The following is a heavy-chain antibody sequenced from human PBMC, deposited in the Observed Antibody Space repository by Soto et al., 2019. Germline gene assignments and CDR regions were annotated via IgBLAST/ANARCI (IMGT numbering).Heavy chain of an antibody. CDR2: IYWNDDK. J-gene: IGHJ4*02. CDR3: AHSPFYDSSGYPAY. V-gene: IGHV2-5*01. D-gene: IGHD3-22*01. Sequence: QITLKESGPTLVKPTQPLTLTCTVSGFSLSTSGVGVPWIRQPPGKAQEWLALIYWNDDKRYSPSLKGRLNIAKDTSKNQVVLTMTNMDPVDTATYYCAHSPFYDSSGYPAYWGQGTLVTVSS. CDR1: GFSLSTSGVG.